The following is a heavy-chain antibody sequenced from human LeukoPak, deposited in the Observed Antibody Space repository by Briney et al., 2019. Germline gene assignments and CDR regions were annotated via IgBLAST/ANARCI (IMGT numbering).Heavy chain of an antibody. Sequence: GESLKISFKGSGCSFTSYWIGWVRRMAGKGVEWMGIIYPGESDTRYSTSFQGQVPISADKSISTAYLQWSSLKASDTAMYYCARYDSSGYYYWGAFDIWGQGTMVTVSS. CDR2: IYPGESDT. J-gene: IGHJ3*02. CDR3: ARYDSSGYYYWGAFDI. V-gene: IGHV5-51*01. CDR1: GCSFTSYW. D-gene: IGHD3-22*01.